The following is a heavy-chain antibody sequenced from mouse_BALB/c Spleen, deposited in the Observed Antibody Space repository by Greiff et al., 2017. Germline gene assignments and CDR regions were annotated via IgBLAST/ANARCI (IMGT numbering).Heavy chain of an antibody. V-gene: IGHV5-4*02. CDR1: GFTFSDYY. Sequence: EVKLMESGGGLVKPGGSLKLSCAASGFTFSDYYMYWVRQTPEKRLEWVATISDGGSYTYYPDSVKGRFTISRDNAKNNLYLQMSSLKSEDTAMYYCASRLFAYWGQGTLVTVSA. J-gene: IGHJ3*01. CDR2: ISDGGSYT. CDR3: ASRLFAY.